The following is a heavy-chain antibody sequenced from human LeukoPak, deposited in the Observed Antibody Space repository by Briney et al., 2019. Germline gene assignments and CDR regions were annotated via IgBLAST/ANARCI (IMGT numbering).Heavy chain of an antibody. V-gene: IGHV3-23*01. J-gene: IGHJ4*02. CDR2: ISGSAGSR. CDR3: AKDLGDYAHQFDS. D-gene: IGHD4-17*01. CDR1: GFTFSTYA. Sequence: GGSLRLSCVASGFTFSTYAMSWVRQAPGKGLEWVSGISGSAGSRYYADSVKGRFAISRDNSKNTLYMQMNSLRAEDTAVYYCAKDLGDYAHQFDSWGQGTLVTVSS.